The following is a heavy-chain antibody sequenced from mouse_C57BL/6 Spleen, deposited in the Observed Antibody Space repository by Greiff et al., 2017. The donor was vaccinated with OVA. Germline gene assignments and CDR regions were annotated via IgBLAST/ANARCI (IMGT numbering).Heavy chain of an antibody. CDR1: GFTFSDYY. CDR2: INYDGSST. CDR3: ARSLSSSVQDYAMDY. Sequence: EVQLVESEGGLVQPGSSMKLSCTASGFTFSDYYMAWVRQVPEKGLEWVANINYDGSSTYYLDSLKSRFIISTANAKNILYLQMSSLKSEDTATYYFARSLSSSVQDYAMDYWGQGTSVTVSS. J-gene: IGHJ4*01. V-gene: IGHV5-16*01. D-gene: IGHD1-3*01.